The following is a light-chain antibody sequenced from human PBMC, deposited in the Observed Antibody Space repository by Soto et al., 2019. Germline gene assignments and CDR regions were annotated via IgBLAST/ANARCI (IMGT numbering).Light chain of an antibody. V-gene: IGLV1-36*01. J-gene: IGLJ2*01. Sequence: QSVLTQPPSVSAAPRQRVTISCSGSSSNVGNNAVNWYQQLPGKAPKLLIYYDDLLPSGVSDRFSGSKSGTSASLAISGLQSEDEADYYCAVWDDRLNGPVFGGGTKVTVL. CDR2: YDD. CDR1: SSNVGNNA. CDR3: AVWDDRLNGPV.